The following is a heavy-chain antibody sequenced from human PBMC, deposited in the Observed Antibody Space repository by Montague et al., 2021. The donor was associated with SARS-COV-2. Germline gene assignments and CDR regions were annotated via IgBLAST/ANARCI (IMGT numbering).Heavy chain of an antibody. CDR3: ARLGRQQLGRLSGMDV. CDR1: GGSISSSSYY. V-gene: IGHV4-39*07. D-gene: IGHD6-13*01. J-gene: IGHJ6*02. Sequence: SETLSLTCTVSGGSISSSSYYWSWIRQPPGKGLEWIGSIYYSGSTXYTPSLTSRVTISVDTSKIPFSLKLSSVTAADTAVYYCARLGRQQLGRLSGMDVWGQGTTVTVSS. CDR2: IYYSGST.